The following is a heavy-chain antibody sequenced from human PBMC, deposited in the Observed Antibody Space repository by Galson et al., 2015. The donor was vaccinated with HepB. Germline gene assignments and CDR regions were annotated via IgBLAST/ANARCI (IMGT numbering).Heavy chain of an antibody. J-gene: IGHJ4*02. Sequence: SLRLSCAAPGFTFSSYSMNWVRQAPGKGLEWVSSISSSSSYIYYADSVKGRFTISRDNAKNSLYLQMNSLRAEDTAVYYCARDTTPLGYSSSWYVGYWGQGTLVTVSS. CDR3: ARDTTPLGYSSSWYVGY. V-gene: IGHV3-21*01. D-gene: IGHD6-13*01. CDR1: GFTFSSYS. CDR2: ISSSSSYI.